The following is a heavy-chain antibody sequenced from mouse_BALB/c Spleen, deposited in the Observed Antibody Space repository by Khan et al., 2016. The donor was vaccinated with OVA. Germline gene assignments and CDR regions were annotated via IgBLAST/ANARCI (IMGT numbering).Heavy chain of an antibody. Sequence: VQLKESGPGLVKPSQSLSLTCTVAGYSITSDYAWNWIRQFPGNKLEWMGYISYSGSTGYNPSLKSRISITRDTSKNQFFQQLNSVTTEDTATYYCASELGRYYAMDYWGQGTSVTVSS. D-gene: IGHD4-1*01. CDR1: GYSITSDYA. CDR2: ISYSGST. V-gene: IGHV3-2*02. J-gene: IGHJ4*01. CDR3: ASELGRYYAMDY.